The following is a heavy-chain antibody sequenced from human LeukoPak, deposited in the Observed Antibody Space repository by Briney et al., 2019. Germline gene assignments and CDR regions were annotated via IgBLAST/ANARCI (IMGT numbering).Heavy chain of an antibody. Sequence: SESLSLTCTVSGDSVSGISFYWSWMRQPPEKGLQYMGYIQYSGSTNYNPSLKSRITISVDTSKNQFSLKLTSVTAADTAVYYCARYYDSSGYWSTPHFDYWGQGTLVTVSS. D-gene: IGHD3-22*01. J-gene: IGHJ4*02. V-gene: IGHV4-61*01. CDR1: GDSVSGISFY. CDR3: ARYYDSSGYWSTPHFDY. CDR2: IQYSGST.